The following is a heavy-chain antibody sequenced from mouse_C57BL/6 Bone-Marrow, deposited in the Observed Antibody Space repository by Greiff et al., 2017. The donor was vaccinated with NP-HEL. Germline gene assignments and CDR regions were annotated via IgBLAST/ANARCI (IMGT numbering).Heavy chain of an antibody. CDR1: GFTFSSYA. D-gene: IGHD3-2*02. V-gene: IGHV5-4*01. J-gene: IGHJ3*01. CDR2: ISDGGSYT. CDR3: ARDGSQRRLPSWFAY. Sequence: EVKLVESGGGLVKPGGSLKLSCAASGFTFSSYAMSWVRQTPEKRLEWVATISDGGSYTYYPDNVKGRFTISRDHAKNNLYLQMSHLKSENTAMYYGARDGSQRRLPSWFAYWGQGTLVTVSA.